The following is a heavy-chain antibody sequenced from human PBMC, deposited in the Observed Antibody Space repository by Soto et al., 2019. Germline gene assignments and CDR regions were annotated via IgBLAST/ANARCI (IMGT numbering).Heavy chain of an antibody. CDR2: INPSGGST. CDR1: GYTFTSQY. V-gene: IGHV1-46*03. D-gene: IGHD3-22*01. CDR3: TRGGTSDYYDSSGYDPSPDY. Sequence: ASVKVSCKASGYTFTSQYIHWVRQAPGQGLEWMGIINPSGGSTTYAQKFQGRVTTTRDTSTSTVYMELSSLRSEDTAVYYCTRGGTSDYYDSSGYDPSPDYWGQGTLVTVSS. J-gene: IGHJ4*02.